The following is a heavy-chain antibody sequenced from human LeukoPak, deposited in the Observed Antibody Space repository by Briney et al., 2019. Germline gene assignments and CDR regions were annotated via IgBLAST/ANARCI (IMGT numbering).Heavy chain of an antibody. J-gene: IGHJ4*02. CDR3: ARHYYDSSGSHFDY. CDR2: IYDSGST. Sequence: SETLSLTCTVPGDSISRYSWSWIRPPPGKRLGWVGYIYDSGSTNYSPSLKSRVTISVDTSKNQFSLKLSSVTAADTAVYYCARHYYDSSGSHFDYWGQRTLVTVSS. CDR1: GDSISRYS. D-gene: IGHD3-22*01. V-gene: IGHV4-59*08.